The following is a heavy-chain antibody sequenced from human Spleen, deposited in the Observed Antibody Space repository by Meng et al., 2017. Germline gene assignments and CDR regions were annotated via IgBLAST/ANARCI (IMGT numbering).Heavy chain of an antibody. CDR2: VSGSGDNT. CDR1: GFSFSRYA. D-gene: IGHD3-9*01. J-gene: IGHJ3*02. CDR3: AKVNFDWLLFDGFDI. Sequence: GESLKISCAASGFSFSRYAMSWVRQAPGKGLKWVSVVSGSGDNTYYADSVKGRFTISRDKSKNTQYLQMNSLRAEDTAVYYCAKVNFDWLLFDGFDIWGQGTMVTVSS. V-gene: IGHV3-23*01.